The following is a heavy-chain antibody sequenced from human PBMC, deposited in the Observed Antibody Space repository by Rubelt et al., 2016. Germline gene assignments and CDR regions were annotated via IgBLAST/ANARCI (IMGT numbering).Heavy chain of an antibody. V-gene: IGHV4-59*01. CDR3: ARASRLSYTWYFVL. CDR2: ILYSGTT. J-gene: IGHJ2*01. CDR1: GASISSYY. D-gene: IGHD3-10*01. Sequence: QVQLQESGPGLVKPSETLSLTCTVSGASISSYYWTWIRQPPGKRLEWIGYILYSGTTNYNPSLKSRVTMSVDTSTNQFSLKLCSVTAADTAVSYCARASRLSYTWYFVLWGRGTLVTVSS.